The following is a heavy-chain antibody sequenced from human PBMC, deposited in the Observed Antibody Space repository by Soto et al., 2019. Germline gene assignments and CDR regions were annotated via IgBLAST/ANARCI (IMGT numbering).Heavy chain of an antibody. CDR2: IYYSGST. J-gene: IGHJ4*02. CDR1: GGSISSGDYY. V-gene: IGHV4-30-4*01. Sequence: PLETLSLTCTVSGGSISSGDYYWSWIRQPPGKGLEWIGYIYYSGSTYYNPSLKSRVTISVDTSKNQFSLKLSSVTAADTAVYYCARVKGEWLSAYYFDYWGQGTLVTVSS. CDR3: ARVKGEWLSAYYFDY. D-gene: IGHD3-3*01.